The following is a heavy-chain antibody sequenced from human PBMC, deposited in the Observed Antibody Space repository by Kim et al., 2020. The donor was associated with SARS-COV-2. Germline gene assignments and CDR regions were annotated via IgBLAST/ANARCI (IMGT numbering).Heavy chain of an antibody. CDR3: ARRLVRGGGMDV. J-gene: IGHJ6*02. Sequence: YAQKLQGRVTMTTDTSTSTAYMELRSLRSDDTAVYYCARRLVRGGGMDVWGQGTTVTVSS. D-gene: IGHD6-19*01. V-gene: IGHV1-18*01.